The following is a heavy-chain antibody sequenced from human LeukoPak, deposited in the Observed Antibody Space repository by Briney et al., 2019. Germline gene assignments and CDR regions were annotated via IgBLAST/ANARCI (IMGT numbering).Heavy chain of an antibody. CDR2: TPYDGSYE. V-gene: IGHV3-30*12. D-gene: IGHD2/OR15-2a*01. CDR3: ARRLYIVRGAFDI. Sequence: GGSLRLSCAASGFTFSHYGMHWVRQAPGKGLEGLAFTPYDGSYEYYADSVKGRFTISRDNSKNTVHLQMNNLRAEDTAMYFCARRLYIVRGAFDIWGQGTMVTVSS. J-gene: IGHJ3*02. CDR1: GFTFSHYG.